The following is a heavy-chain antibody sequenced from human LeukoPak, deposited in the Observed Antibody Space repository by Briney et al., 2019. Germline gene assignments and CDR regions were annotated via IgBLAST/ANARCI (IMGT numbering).Heavy chain of an antibody. J-gene: IGHJ4*02. D-gene: IGHD3-22*01. CDR3: ARLRGNYYDSSGSDY. Sequence: SVKVSCKASGGTFSSYAISWVRQAPGQGLEWMGGIIPIFGTANYAQKFQGRVTITTDDSTSTAYMELSSLRSEDTAVYYCARLRGNYYDSSGSDYWGQGTLVTVSS. V-gene: IGHV1-69*05. CDR1: GGTFSSYA. CDR2: IIPIFGTA.